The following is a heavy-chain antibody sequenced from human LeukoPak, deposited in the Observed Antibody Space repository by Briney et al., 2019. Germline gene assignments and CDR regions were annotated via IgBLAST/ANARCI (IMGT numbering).Heavy chain of an antibody. V-gene: IGHV5-51*01. CDR3: ARVGVPAALWFDP. D-gene: IGHD2-2*01. CDR1: GYTFTSYW. CDR2: IYPGDSDT. Sequence: GESLKISCEGSGYTFTSYWIGWVRQMPGKGLEWMGIIYPGDSDTRYSPSFQGQVTISADKSISTAYLQWSSLKASDTAMYYCARVGVPAALWFDPWGQGTLVTVSS. J-gene: IGHJ5*02.